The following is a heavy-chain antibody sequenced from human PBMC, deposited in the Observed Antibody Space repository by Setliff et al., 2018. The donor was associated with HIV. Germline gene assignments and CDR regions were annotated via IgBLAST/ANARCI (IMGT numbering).Heavy chain of an antibody. CDR1: GFTFSSYA. V-gene: IGHV3-23*01. J-gene: IGHJ6*02. D-gene: IGHD6-6*01. CDR2: IGGSGDTT. Sequence: PGGSLRLSCAASGFTFSSYAMSWVRQDTGKGLEWVSVIGGSGDTTYYADSVKGRFTISRENAKNSLYLQMNNVRAGDTAVYYCTRELNGHTSSHYYFGLDVWGQGTTVTVSS. CDR3: TRELNGHTSSHYYFGLDV.